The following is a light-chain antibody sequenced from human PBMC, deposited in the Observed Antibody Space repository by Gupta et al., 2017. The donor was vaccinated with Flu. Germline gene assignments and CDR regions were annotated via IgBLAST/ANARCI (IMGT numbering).Light chain of an antibody. V-gene: IGKV4-1*01. CDR3: QHYYSSPYT. CDR1: QSVLYTSNNKNY. J-gene: IGKJ2*01. Sequence: NCKSSQSVLYTSNNKNYLAWYQQKPGQPPNLLIYWASTRESGVPDRFSGSGSGTDFTLTISSLQAEDVAVYYCQHYYSSPYTFGQGTKLEIK. CDR2: WAS.